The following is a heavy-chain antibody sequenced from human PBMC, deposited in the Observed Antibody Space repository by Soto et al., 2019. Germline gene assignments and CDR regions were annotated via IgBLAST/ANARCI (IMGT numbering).Heavy chain of an antibody. J-gene: IGHJ6*02. CDR1: GGTFISYA. CDR2: IIPIFGTA. Sequence: VKVSFKASGGTFISYAISWVRQAPGQGLEWMGGIIPIFGTANYAQKFQGRVTITADESTSTAYMELSSLRSEDTAVYYCARALKSSSSHYYYYYGMDVWGQGTTVTVSS. V-gene: IGHV1-69*13. D-gene: IGHD6-6*01. CDR3: ARALKSSSSHYYYYYGMDV.